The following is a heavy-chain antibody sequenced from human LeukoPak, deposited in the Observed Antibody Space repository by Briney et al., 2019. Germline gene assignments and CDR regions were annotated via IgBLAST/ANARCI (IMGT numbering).Heavy chain of an antibody. Sequence: GGSLRLSCAVSGITLSNYGMSWVRQAPGKGLEWVAGVSGSGGGTVYADSVKGRFTISRDNPKNTLYLQMNSLRAEVTAVYFCAKRGVVIRVILVGFHKEAYYFDSWGQGALVTVSS. V-gene: IGHV3-23*01. CDR3: AKRGVVIRVILVGFHKEAYYFDS. D-gene: IGHD3-22*01. CDR1: GITLSNYG. J-gene: IGHJ4*02. CDR2: VSGSGGGT.